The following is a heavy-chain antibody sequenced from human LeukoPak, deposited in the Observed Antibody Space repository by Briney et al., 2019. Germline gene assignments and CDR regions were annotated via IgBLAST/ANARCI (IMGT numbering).Heavy chain of an antibody. J-gene: IGHJ4*02. D-gene: IGHD3-16*02. CDR2: ISGSGGST. V-gene: IGHV3-23*01. CDR3: AKSIMITFGGVIVPIDY. CDR1: GFTFSSYA. Sequence: GGSLRLSCAASGFTFSSYAMSWVRQAPGKGLGWVSAISGSGGSTYYADSVKGRFTISRDNSKNTLYLQMNSLRAEDTAVYYCAKSIMITFGGVIVPIDYWGQGTLVTVSS.